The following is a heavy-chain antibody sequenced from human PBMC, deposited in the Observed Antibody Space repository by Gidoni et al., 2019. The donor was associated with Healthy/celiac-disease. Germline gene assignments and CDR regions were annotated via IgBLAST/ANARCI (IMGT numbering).Heavy chain of an antibody. CDR2: INHSGST. CDR3: ARGSNLGDYYDSSGYYSGLYYFDY. D-gene: IGHD3-22*01. CDR1: GGSFSGYY. J-gene: IGHJ4*02. Sequence: QVQLQQWGAGLLKPSETLSLTCAVYGGSFSGYYWSWIRQPPGKGLEWIGEINHSGSTNYNPSLKSRVTISVDTSKNQFSLKLSSVTAADTAVYYCARGSNLGDYYDSSGYYSGLYYFDYWGQGTLVTVSS. V-gene: IGHV4-34*01.